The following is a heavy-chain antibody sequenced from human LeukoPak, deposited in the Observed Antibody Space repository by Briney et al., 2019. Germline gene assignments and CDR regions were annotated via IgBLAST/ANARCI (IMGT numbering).Heavy chain of an antibody. CDR3: ARPYAGYYYGMDV. V-gene: IGHV4-59*08. CDR1: GVSISSYY. CDR2: IYYSGST. Sequence: SETLSLTCTVSGVSISSYYWSWIRQPPGKGLEWIGYIYYSGSTNYDPSLKSRVTISVDTSKNQFSLKLSSVTAADTAVYYCARPYAGYYYGMDVWGQGTTVTVSS. J-gene: IGHJ6*02. D-gene: IGHD4-17*01.